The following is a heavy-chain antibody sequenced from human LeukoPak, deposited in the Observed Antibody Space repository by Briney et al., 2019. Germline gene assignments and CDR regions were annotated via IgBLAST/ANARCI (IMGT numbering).Heavy chain of an antibody. D-gene: IGHD1-20*01. V-gene: IGHV1-69*13. Sequence: ASVKVSCKASGGAFSDFAITWVRQAPGQGLEWIGEIIPKFRSINYAQKFEGRVTFTADESTSTAYLELKSLRSEDSAMYLCARDITGLNPHYFSFWGQGTLVIVSS. CDR3: ARDITGLNPHYFSF. CDR2: IIPKFRSI. J-gene: IGHJ4*02. CDR1: GGAFSDFA.